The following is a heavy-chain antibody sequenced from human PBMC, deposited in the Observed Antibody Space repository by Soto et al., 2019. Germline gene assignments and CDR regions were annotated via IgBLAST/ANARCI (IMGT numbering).Heavy chain of an antibody. CDR2: IIPIFGTA. V-gene: IGHV1-69*13. Sequence: VASVKVSCKASGGTFSSYAISWVRQAPGQGLEWMGGIIPIFGTANYAQKFQGRVTITADESTSTAYMELSSLRSEDTAVYYCAREEDAYCGGDCYSEAWFDPWGQGTLVTVSS. D-gene: IGHD2-21*02. CDR3: AREEDAYCGGDCYSEAWFDP. CDR1: GGTFSSYA. J-gene: IGHJ5*02.